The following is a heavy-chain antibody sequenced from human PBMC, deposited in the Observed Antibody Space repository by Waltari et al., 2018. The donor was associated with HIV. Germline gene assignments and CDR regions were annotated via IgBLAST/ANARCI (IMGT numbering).Heavy chain of an antibody. D-gene: IGHD5-12*01. CDR2: ISGSGGST. V-gene: IGHV3-23*01. Sequence: EVQLLEPGGGLVQPGGSLRPSCATSGCTFCSSAMSWVRPAPGKGVEWVSAISGSGGSTYYADSVNGQFTSYRDNPKNTLYLQMNSLRAEDTAVYYCAKDPMDIVATINYYGMDVWGQGTTVTVSS. J-gene: IGHJ6*02. CDR1: GCTFCSSA. CDR3: AKDPMDIVATINYYGMDV.